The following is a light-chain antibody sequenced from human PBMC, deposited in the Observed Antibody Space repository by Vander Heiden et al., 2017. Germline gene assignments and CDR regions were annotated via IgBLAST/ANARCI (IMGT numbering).Light chain of an antibody. CDR1: QSVSSY. Sequence: EIVLTQSPATLSLSPGERATLSCRASQSVSSYLAWYQQKPGQAPRLLIYDASNRATGIAARFSGSGSGTDFTLTISSREPEDFAVYYCQQRSNWPPEVTFGPGTKVDIK. J-gene: IGKJ3*01. CDR2: DAS. V-gene: IGKV3-11*01. CDR3: QQRSNWPPEVT.